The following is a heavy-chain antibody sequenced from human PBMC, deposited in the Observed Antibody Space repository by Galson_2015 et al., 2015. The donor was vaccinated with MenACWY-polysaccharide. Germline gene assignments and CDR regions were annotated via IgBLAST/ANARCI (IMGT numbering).Heavy chain of an antibody. D-gene: IGHD5-12*01. CDR3: ARGYSAYD. J-gene: IGHJ4*02. Sequence: SLRLSCAASGFTFSTYWMHWVRHAPGKGLVWVSRLKRAGSSTNYADSVTGRFTIYRDNAKNTLYLQMNSLRAEVTALYYCARGYSAYDWGQGTLVTVSA. CDR1: GFTFSTYW. V-gene: IGHV3-74*01. CDR2: LKRAGSST.